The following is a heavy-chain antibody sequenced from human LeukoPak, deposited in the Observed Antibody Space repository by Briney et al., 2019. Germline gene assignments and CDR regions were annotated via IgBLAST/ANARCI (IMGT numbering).Heavy chain of an antibody. CDR1: GGSISSSNYY. CDR3: AKTMVRGVPRPHFDY. Sequence: PSETLSLTCTVSGGSISSSNYYWGWIRQPPGKGLEWIGSIYYTGSTYYNPSLKSRVTISVDTSKNQFSLKLSSATAADTAVYYCAKTMVRGVPRPHFDYWGQGTLVTVSS. J-gene: IGHJ4*02. CDR2: IYYTGST. V-gene: IGHV4-39*01. D-gene: IGHD3-10*01.